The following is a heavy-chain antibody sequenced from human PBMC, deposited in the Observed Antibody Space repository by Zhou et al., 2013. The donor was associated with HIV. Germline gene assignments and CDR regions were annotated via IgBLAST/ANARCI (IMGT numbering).Heavy chain of an antibody. V-gene: IGHV1-2*02. CDR1: GYTFTGYY. CDR3: ARNYGSGSYYKGFDY. Sequence: QVQLVQSGAEVKKPGASVKVSCKASGYTFTGYYMHWVRQAPGQGLEWMGWINPNSGGTNYAQKFQGRVTMTRDTSISTAYMELSRLRSDDTAVYYCARNYGSGSYYKGFDYWGQGTLVTVSS. CDR2: INPNSGGT. J-gene: IGHJ4*02. D-gene: IGHD3-10*01.